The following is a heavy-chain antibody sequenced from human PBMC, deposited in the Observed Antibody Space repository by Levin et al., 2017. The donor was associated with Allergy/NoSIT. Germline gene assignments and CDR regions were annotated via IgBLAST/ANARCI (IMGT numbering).Heavy chain of an antibody. V-gene: IGHV3-66*01. J-gene: IGHJ6*03. CDR3: ARSYYGLGTYYMDV. D-gene: IGHD3-10*01. Sequence: GGSLRLSCAASGFTVSSNYMSWVRQAPGKGLEWVSLIYRGGTTYYADSVKGRFTISRDNSNNTLYLQMNSLRAEDTAVYYCARSYYGLGTYYMDVWGKGTTVTVAS. CDR2: IYRGGTT. CDR1: GFTVSSNY.